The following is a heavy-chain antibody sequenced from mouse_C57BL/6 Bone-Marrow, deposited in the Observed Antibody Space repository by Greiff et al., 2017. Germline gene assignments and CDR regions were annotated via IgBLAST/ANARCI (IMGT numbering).Heavy chain of an antibody. CDR3: EREGGYYGVDY. CDR2: IDPSDSYT. J-gene: IGHJ2*01. D-gene: IGHD1-1*01. V-gene: IGHV1-50*01. Sequence: VQLQQPGAELVKPGASVKLSCKASGYTFTSYWMQWVKQRPGQGLEWIGEIDPSDSYTTSNQKFKGKATLTVDTSSSTAYMQLSSLTSEDSAVYYCEREGGYYGVDYWGQGTTLTVSS. CDR1: GYTFTSYW.